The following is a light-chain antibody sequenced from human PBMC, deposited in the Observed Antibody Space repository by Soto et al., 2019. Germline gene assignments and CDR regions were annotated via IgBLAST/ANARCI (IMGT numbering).Light chain of an antibody. V-gene: IGLV2-11*01. CDR3: CSYAGSCPHVV. Sequence: QSVLTQPRSVSGSPGQAVTISCTGTSSDVGGYNYVSWYQQHPGKAPKLMIYDVSKRPSGVPDRFSGSNAGNTASLTISGLQAEDEADYYCCSYAGSCPHVVFGGGTKLTVL. J-gene: IGLJ2*01. CDR2: DVS. CDR1: SSDVGGYNY.